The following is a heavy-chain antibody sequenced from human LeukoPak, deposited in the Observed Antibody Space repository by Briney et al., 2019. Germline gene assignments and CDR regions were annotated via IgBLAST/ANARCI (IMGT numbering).Heavy chain of an antibody. CDR3: ARRVSKHFDY. V-gene: IGHV3-66*01. CDR1: GFTVSSNY. Sequence: PGGSLRLSCAVSGFTVSSNYMSWVRQAPGKGLEWVSVIYSGGSTYYADSMKDRFIISRDNSKNTLYLQMNTLRAEDTAVYYCARRVSKHFDYWGQGTLVTVSS. D-gene: IGHD6-13*01. CDR2: IYSGGST. J-gene: IGHJ4*02.